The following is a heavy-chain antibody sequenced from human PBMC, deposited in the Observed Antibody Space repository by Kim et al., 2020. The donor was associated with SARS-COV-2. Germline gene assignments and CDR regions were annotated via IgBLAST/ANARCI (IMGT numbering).Heavy chain of an antibody. V-gene: IGHV3-13*01. Sequence: SVKGRFTISRENAKNSLYLQMNSLGAGDTAVYYCARARGRGSGYWYYFDSWGQGTLVTVSS. CDR3: ARARGRGSGYWYYFDS. D-gene: IGHD3-22*01. J-gene: IGHJ4*02.